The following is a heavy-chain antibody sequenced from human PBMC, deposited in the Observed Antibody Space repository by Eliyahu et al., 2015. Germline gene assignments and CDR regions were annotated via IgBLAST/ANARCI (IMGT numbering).Heavy chain of an antibody. Sequence: TFSGSTVHWVRQASGKGLEWVGRIRNKANNYATAYGASVKGRLTISRDDSKNTAYLQMSSLKIEDTAVYYCVDWGGVRLAWGQGTLVTVSS. D-gene: IGHD7-27*01. CDR2: IRNKANNYAT. J-gene: IGHJ5*02. CDR1: TFSGST. CDR3: VDWGGVRLA. V-gene: IGHV3-73*01.